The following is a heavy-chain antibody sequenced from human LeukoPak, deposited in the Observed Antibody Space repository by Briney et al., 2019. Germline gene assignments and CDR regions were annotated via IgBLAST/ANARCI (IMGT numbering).Heavy chain of an antibody. D-gene: IGHD3-3*01. CDR2: INHSGST. Sequence: SETLSLTCAVYGGSFSGYYWSWIRQPPGKGLEWIGEINHSGSTNYSPSLKSRVTISVDTSKNQFSLKLSSVTAADTAVYYCARRGYDFWSGYPVDYWGQGTLVTVSS. V-gene: IGHV4-34*01. CDR1: GGSFSGYY. J-gene: IGHJ4*02. CDR3: ARRGYDFWSGYPVDY.